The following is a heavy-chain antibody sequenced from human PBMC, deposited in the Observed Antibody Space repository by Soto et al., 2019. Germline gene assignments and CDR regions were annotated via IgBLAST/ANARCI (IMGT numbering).Heavy chain of an antibody. V-gene: IGHV1-18*04. Sequence: QVQLVQSGAEVKKPGASVKVYCKASGYTFTSYGISWVRQAPGQGLEWMGWISAYNGNTNYAQKLQGRVTMTTDTSTSTAYMELRSMRSDDTAVYYCARDQREGFDWLLSHDYWGQGTLVTVSS. CDR3: ARDQREGFDWLLSHDY. D-gene: IGHD3-9*01. J-gene: IGHJ4*02. CDR1: GYTFTSYG. CDR2: ISAYNGNT.